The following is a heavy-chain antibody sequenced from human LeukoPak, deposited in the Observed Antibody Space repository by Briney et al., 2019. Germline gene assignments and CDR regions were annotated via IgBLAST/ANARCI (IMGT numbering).Heavy chain of an antibody. Sequence: GGSLRLSCAASGFTFSSYAMSWVRQAPGKGLEWVSAISGSGGSTYYANSVKGRFTISRDNSKNTLYLRMNSLRAEDTAVYYCAIVKAGTFDYWGQGTLVTVSS. CDR3: AIVKAGTFDY. CDR1: GFTFSSYA. D-gene: IGHD6-13*01. J-gene: IGHJ4*02. CDR2: ISGSGGST. V-gene: IGHV3-23*01.